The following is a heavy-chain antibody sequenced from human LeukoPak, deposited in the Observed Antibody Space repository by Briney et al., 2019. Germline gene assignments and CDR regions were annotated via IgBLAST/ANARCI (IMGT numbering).Heavy chain of an antibody. J-gene: IGHJ5*02. V-gene: IGHV3-30-3*01. CDR3: ARDRPTISSRGFDP. CDR2: ISYDGSNK. Sequence: PGRSLRLSCAASGFTFSSYAMHWVRQAPGKGLEWVAVISYDGSNKYYADSVKGRFTISRDNAKNSLYLQMDSLRAEDTAVYYCARDRPTISSRGFDPWGQGTLVTVSS. CDR1: GFTFSSYA. D-gene: IGHD3-3*01.